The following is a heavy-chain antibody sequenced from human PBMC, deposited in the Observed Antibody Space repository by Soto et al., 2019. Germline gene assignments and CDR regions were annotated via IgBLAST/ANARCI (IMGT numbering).Heavy chain of an antibody. CDR1: GGSISSSSYY. CDR3: ARLLLATAAGTGYNWFDP. D-gene: IGHD6-13*01. Sequence: SETLSLTCTVSGGSISSSSYYWGWIRQPPGKGLEWIGSIYYSGSTYYNPSLKSRVTISVDTSKNQFSLKLSSVTAADTAVYYCARLLLATAAGTGYNWFDPWGQGTLVTVS. J-gene: IGHJ5*02. V-gene: IGHV4-39*01. CDR2: IYYSGST.